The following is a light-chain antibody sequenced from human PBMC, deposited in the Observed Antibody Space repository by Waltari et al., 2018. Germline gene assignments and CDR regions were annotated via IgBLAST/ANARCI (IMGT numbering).Light chain of an antibody. J-gene: IGLJ1*01. CDR3: CSYAGSSSYV. CDR1: SSDVGSYNF. CDR2: EGS. Sequence: QSALTQPASVSGSPGQSITIPCTGTSSDVGSYNFVPCYQQHPGKAPKLMIYEGSQRPSGVSNRFSGSKSGNTASLTISGLQAGDEADYYCCSYAGSSSYVFGTGTKVTVL. V-gene: IGLV2-23*01.